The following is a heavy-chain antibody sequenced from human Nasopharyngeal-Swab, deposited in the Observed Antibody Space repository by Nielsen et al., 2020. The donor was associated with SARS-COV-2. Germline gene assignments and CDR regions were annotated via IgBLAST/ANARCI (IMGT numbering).Heavy chain of an antibody. CDR2: ISSSSGTI. J-gene: IGHJ4*02. CDR3: TKGRSGIVPAAINY. V-gene: IGHV3-9*01. D-gene: IGHD2-2*02. CDR1: GFTFDDFA. Sequence: SLKISCAASGFTFDDFALHWVRQAPGKGLEWDSGISSSSGTIAYADSVKGRFTISRDNAKNSLYLQMNSLRAEDTAFYYCTKGRSGIVPAAINYWGQGTLVTVSS.